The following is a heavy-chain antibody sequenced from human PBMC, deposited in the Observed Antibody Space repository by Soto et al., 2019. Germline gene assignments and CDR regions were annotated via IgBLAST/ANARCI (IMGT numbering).Heavy chain of an antibody. CDR2: INPSGGST. CDR3: AGVRGKTYYDILTGSPGAFDI. D-gene: IGHD3-9*01. Sequence: ASVKVSCKASGYTFTSYYMHWVRQAPGQGLEWMGIINPSGGSTSYAQKFQGRVTMTRNTSISTAYMELSSLRSEDTAVYYCAGVRGKTYYDILTGSPGAFDIWGQGTMVTVSS. J-gene: IGHJ3*02. CDR1: GYTFTSYY. V-gene: IGHV1-46*01.